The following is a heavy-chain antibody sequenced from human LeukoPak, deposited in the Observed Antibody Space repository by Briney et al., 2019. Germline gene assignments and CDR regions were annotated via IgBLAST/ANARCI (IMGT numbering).Heavy chain of an antibody. CDR1: GFTFSSYG. V-gene: IGHV3-30*02. J-gene: IGHJ4*02. CDR2: IRYDGSNK. Sequence: GGSLRLSCAASGFTFSSYGMHWVRQAPGKGLEWVAFIRYDGSNKYYADSVKGRFTISRDNSKNTLYLQMNSLRAEDTAVYYCAKDYSQGQLRLWPKVDYWGQGTLVTVSS. CDR3: AKDYSQGQLRLWPKVDY. D-gene: IGHD2-2*01.